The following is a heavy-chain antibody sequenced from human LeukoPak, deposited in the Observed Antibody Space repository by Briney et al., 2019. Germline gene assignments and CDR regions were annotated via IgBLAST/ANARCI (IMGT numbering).Heavy chain of an antibody. CDR2: IYYSGST. Sequence: SQTLSLTCTVSGGSISSGDYYWSWIRQPPGKGLEWIGYIYYSGSTNYNPSLKSRVTISVDTSKNQFSLKLSSVTAADTAVYYCARGSYDFWSGYYQFDYWGQGTLVTVSS. CDR1: GGSISSGDYY. V-gene: IGHV4-30-4*08. CDR3: ARGSYDFWSGYYQFDY. D-gene: IGHD3-3*01. J-gene: IGHJ4*02.